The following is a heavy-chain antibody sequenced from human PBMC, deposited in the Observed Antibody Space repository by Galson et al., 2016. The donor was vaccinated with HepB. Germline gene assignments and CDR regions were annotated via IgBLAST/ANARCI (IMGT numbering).Heavy chain of an antibody. V-gene: IGHV5-51*01. CDR3: ARPRLEPSYYYGMGV. J-gene: IGHJ6*02. CDR1: GSSFSAYW. CDR2: IHPGDSTT. D-gene: IGHD3-16*01. Sequence: QSGAEVKKPGESLKISCQGSGSSFSAYWIAWVRQTPGKGLEWMGIIHPGDSTTRYSPSFQGQVTISADKSISAAYLQWGSLRAADTAIYYCARPRLEPSYYYGMGVWGQGTTVTVSS.